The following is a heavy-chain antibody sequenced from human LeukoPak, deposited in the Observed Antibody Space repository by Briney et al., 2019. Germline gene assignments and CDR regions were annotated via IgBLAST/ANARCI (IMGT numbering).Heavy chain of an antibody. CDR1: GFTFSSYG. CDR2: IRYDGSNK. D-gene: IGHD6-6*01. CDR3: AKDLEEYSCSELDY. V-gene: IGHV3-30*02. Sequence: PGGSLRLSCAASGFTFSSYGMHWVRQAPGKGLEWVAFIRYDGSNKYYADSVKGRFTISRDNSKNTLYLQMNSLRAEDAAVYYCAKDLEEYSCSELDYWGQGTLVTVSS. J-gene: IGHJ4*02.